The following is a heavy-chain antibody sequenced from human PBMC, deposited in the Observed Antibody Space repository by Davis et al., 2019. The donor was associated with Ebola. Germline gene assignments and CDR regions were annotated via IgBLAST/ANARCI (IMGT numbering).Heavy chain of an antibody. D-gene: IGHD3-10*01. CDR2: INSDGSST. J-gene: IGHJ3*02. CDR3: ARYFGEEDAFDI. Sequence: GESLKISCAASGFTFSSYWMHWVRQAPGKGLVWVSRINSDGSSTSYADSVKGRFTISRDNAKNSLYLQMNSLRAEDTALYYCARYFGEEDAFDIWGQGTMVTVSS. V-gene: IGHV3-74*01. CDR1: GFTFSSYW.